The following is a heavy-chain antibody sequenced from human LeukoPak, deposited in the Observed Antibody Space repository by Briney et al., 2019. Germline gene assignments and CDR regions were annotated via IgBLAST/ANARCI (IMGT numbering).Heavy chain of an antibody. V-gene: IGHV1-69*05. D-gene: IGHD5-12*01. J-gene: IGHJ4*02. Sequence: GSSVKVSCKAPGCSFNNYAISWVRQAPGHGLEWMGRFIPFSGTSDYAHKFQARVSISMDESTAYMELSSLRPEDTAVYYCARIEDSTHGLLDYWGQGTLVTVSS. CDR3: ARIEDSTHGLLDY. CDR1: GCSFNNYA. CDR2: FIPFSGTS.